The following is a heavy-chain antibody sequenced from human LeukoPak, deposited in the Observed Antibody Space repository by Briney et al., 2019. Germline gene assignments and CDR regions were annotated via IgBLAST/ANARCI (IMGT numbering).Heavy chain of an antibody. CDR3: AKSGGLSGSGRLGMDV. V-gene: IGHV3-23*01. CDR2: ISGSGGST. Sequence: PGGSLRLSCAASGFTSSSYAMIWVRPAPGKGLEWFSAISGSGGSTYYADSVKVRFTISRDNSINTLYLHMSSLRAEDAAGYYCAKSGGLSGSGRLGMDVWGQGTTVTVSS. D-gene: IGHD3-10*01. CDR1: GFTSSSYA. J-gene: IGHJ6*02.